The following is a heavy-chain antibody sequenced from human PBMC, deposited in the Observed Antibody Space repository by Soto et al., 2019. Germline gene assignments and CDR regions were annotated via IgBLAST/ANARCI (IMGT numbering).Heavy chain of an antibody. Sequence: QVQVLQSGAEVKKPGASVKVSCKASEYTFTSYTMHWVRQARGQRREWMGWINGGNGNTKYSQKFQGRVTITRDTSASTAYMELSSLRSDDTAVYYCARELQGLYYFDYWGQGTLVTVSS. D-gene: IGHD4-4*01. V-gene: IGHV1-3*01. J-gene: IGHJ4*02. CDR3: ARELQGLYYFDY. CDR2: INGGNGNT. CDR1: EYTFTSYT.